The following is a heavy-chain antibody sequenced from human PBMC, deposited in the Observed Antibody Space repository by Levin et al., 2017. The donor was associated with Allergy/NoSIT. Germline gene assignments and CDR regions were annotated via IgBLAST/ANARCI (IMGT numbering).Heavy chain of an antibody. Sequence: ESLKISCTVSGGSISSSSYYWGWIRQPPGKGLEWIGSIYYSGSTYYNPSLKSRVTISVDTSKNQFSLKLSSVTAADTAVYYCARLNDDYWGQGTLVTVSS. CDR1: GGSISSSSYY. J-gene: IGHJ4*02. V-gene: IGHV4-39*01. CDR3: ARLNDDY. CDR2: IYYSGST. D-gene: IGHD1-1*01.